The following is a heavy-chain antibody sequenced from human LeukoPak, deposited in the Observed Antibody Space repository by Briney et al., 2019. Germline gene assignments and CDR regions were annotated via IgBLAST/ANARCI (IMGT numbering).Heavy chain of an antibody. CDR3: ARGLWFGESNWFDP. Sequence: SETLSLTCTVSGGSISSYYWSWIRQPPGKGLEWIGYIYYSGSTNYNPSLKSRVTISVDTSKNQFSLQLSSVTAADTAVYYGARGLWFGESNWFDPWGRGMSVAVSS. V-gene: IGHV4-59*01. D-gene: IGHD3-10*01. CDR1: GGSISSYY. CDR2: IYYSGST. J-gene: IGHJ5*02.